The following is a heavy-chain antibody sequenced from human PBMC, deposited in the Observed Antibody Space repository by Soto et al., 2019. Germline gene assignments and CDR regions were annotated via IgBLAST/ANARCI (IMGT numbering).Heavy chain of an antibody. CDR3: SSSSPASDY. D-gene: IGHD3-10*01. V-gene: IGHV3-23*01. Sequence: EVQMLESGGGLVQPGGSLRLSCLASGFTFSRFAMSWVRQAPGKGLEWVSAISNSGGSTYYADSVKGRFTISRDNAKNTLYLQIDSVRAEDTALYYCSSSSPASDYWGQGTLVTVCS. CDR1: GFTFSRFA. CDR2: ISNSGGST. J-gene: IGHJ4*02.